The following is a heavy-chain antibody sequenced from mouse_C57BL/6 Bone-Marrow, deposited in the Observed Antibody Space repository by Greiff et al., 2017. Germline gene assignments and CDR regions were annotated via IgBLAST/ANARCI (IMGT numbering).Heavy chain of an antibody. D-gene: IGHD1-1*01. J-gene: IGHJ1*03. CDR3: ASSSYGSSPYWYFDV. CDR2: IWTGGGT. V-gene: IGHV2-9-1*01. CDR1: GFSLTSYA. Sequence: VQRVESGPGLVAPSQSLSITCTVSGFSLTSYAISWVRQPPGKGLEWLGVIWTGGGTNYNSARKSRLSISKDNSKSQVFLKMNRLQTEDTARYYCASSSYGSSPYWYFDVWGTGTTVTVSS.